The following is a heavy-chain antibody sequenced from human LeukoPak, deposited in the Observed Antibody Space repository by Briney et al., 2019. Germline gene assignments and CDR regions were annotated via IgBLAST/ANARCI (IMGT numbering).Heavy chain of an antibody. CDR3: AREWKTTVVTPGYFDY. CDR2: ISSSSSYR. CDR1: GFTFSSYS. Sequence: PGGSLRLSCAASGFTFSSYSMNWVRQAPGKGLEWVSSISSSSSYRYYADSVKGRFTISRDNAKNSLYLQMNSLRAEDTAVYYCAREWKTTVVTPGYFDYWGQGTLVTVSS. D-gene: IGHD4-23*01. J-gene: IGHJ4*02. V-gene: IGHV3-21*01.